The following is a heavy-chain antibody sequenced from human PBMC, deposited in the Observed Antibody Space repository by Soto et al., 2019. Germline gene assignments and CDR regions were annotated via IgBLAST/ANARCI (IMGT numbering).Heavy chain of an antibody. CDR3: ACEQQLATFQH. J-gene: IGHJ1*01. Sequence: QVQFVQSGAEVKKPGASVKVSCKASGYTFTNYAIHWVRQAPGQRLEWMGWINAGSGNTKYSQRFEGRVSITRDTSASTAYMEVSSLTSEDTAVYYCACEQQLATFQHWGQGTLVTVSS. V-gene: IGHV1-3*01. CDR2: INAGSGNT. CDR1: GYTFTNYA. D-gene: IGHD6-13*01.